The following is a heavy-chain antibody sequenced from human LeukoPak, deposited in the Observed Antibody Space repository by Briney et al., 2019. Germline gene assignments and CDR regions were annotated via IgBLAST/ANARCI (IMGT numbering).Heavy chain of an antibody. CDR3: ARFYDSSGYYPDAFDI. Sequence: SETLSLTCTVSGGSIGSYYWSWIRQPPGKGLEWIGYIYYSGSTNYNPSLKSRVTISVDTSKNQFSLKLSSVTAADTAVYYCARFYDSSGYYPDAFDIWGQGTMVTVSS. J-gene: IGHJ3*02. CDR2: IYYSGST. D-gene: IGHD3-22*01. V-gene: IGHV4-59*01. CDR1: GGSIGSYY.